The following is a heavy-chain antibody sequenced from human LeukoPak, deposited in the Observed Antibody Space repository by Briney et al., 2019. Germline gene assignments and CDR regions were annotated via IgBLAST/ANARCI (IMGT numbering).Heavy chain of an antibody. J-gene: IGHJ4*02. CDR1: GGSITSYY. D-gene: IGHD5-24*01. V-gene: IGHV4-59*01. CDR2: VFYSGST. CDR3: TRGGVDNSIDY. Sequence: SETLSLTCTVSGGSITSYYWSWIRQPPGKGLEWIGYVFYSGSTNYNPSLKSRLTISVDTSKNQFSLKLSSVTAADTAVYYCTRGGVDNSIDYWGQGTLVTVSS.